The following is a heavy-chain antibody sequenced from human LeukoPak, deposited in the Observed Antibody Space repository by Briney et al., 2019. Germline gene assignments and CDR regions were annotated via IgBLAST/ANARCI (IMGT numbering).Heavy chain of an antibody. CDR2: ISWDGGST. D-gene: IGHD3-3*01. J-gene: IGHJ6*03. CDR1: GFTFDDYA. Sequence: GGSLRLSXAASGFTFDDYAMHWVRQAPGKGLEWVSLISWDGGSTYYADSVKGRFTISRDNSKNSLYLQMNSLRAEDTALYYCAKDGPTYYDFWSGFNYYYYMDVWGKGTTVTVSS. CDR3: AKDGPTYYDFWSGFNYYYYMDV. V-gene: IGHV3-43D*03.